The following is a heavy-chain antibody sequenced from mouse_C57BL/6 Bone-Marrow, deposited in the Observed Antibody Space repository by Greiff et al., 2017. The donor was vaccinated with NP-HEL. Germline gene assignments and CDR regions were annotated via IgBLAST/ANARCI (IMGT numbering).Heavy chain of an antibody. CDR2: IYPRSGNT. CDR1: GYTFTSYG. Sequence: VKLQESGAELARPGASVKLSCKASGYTFTSYGISWVKQRTGQGLEWIGEIYPRSGNTYYNEKFKGKATLTADKSSSTAYMELRSLTSEDSAVYFCASRHSKGGYFDVWGTGTTVTVSS. J-gene: IGHJ1*03. CDR3: ASRHSKGGYFDV. D-gene: IGHD2-5*01. V-gene: IGHV1-81*01.